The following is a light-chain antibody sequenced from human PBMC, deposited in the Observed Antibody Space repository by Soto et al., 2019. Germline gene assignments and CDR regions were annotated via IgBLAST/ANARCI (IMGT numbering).Light chain of an antibody. CDR1: SSDIGGHNS. CDR2: DVS. CDR3: SSYTSSSLVV. V-gene: IGLV2-14*01. J-gene: IGLJ2*01. Sequence: QSVLTQPASVSGSPGQSIAISCTGTSSDIGGHNSVSWYQQHPGKAPKLMIYDVSNRPSGVSNRFSGSKSGNTASLTISGLQAEDEADYYCSSYTSSSLVVFGGGTQLTVL.